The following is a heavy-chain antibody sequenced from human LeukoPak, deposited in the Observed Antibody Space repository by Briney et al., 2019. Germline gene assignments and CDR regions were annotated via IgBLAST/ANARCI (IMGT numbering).Heavy chain of an antibody. D-gene: IGHD3-10*01. J-gene: IGHJ4*02. V-gene: IGHV3-53*01. CDR3: AKDSTGKYFDY. CDR2: IYSGGST. CDR1: GFTVSSNY. Sequence: GGSLRLSCAASGFTVSSNYMSWVRQAPGKGLEWVSVIYSGGSTYYADSVKGRFTISRDNSKNTLYLQMNSLRAEDTAVYYCAKDSTGKYFDYWGQGTLVTVSS.